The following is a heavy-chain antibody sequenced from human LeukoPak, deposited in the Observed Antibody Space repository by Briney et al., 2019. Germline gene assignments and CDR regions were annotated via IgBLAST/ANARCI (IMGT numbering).Heavy chain of an antibody. CDR1: GGSLSGYY. CDR3: ARDAVPRDYGDTFNAYDL. J-gene: IGHJ3*01. Sequence: DTLSLTCAVSGGSLSGYYWSWIRQSPGKGLEWMGDIHHDGRTKYKSSFKSRVTIFLDSSKNEVSLRLSPVTPADTALYFCARDAVPRDYGDTFNAYDLWGQGTMVTVAP. D-gene: IGHD4-17*01. V-gene: IGHV4-34*01. CDR2: IHHDGRT.